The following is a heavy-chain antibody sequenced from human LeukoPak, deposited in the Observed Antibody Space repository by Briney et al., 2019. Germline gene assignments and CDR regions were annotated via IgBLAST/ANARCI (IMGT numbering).Heavy chain of an antibody. CDR1: GGSISSYY. CDR2: IYYSGRT. V-gene: IGHV4-59*01. CDR3: ARGTAVAAYYYYGMDV. Sequence: AETLSLTCTVSGGSISSYYWSWIRQPPGKGLEWIGYIYYSGRTNYNPSLKSRVTISVDTSKNQFSLKLSSVTAADTAVYYCARGTAVAAYYYYGMDVWGQGTTVTVSS. D-gene: IGHD6-19*01. J-gene: IGHJ6*02.